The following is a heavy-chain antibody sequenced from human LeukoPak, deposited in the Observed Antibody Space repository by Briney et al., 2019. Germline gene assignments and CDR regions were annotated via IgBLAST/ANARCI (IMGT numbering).Heavy chain of an antibody. CDR3: ARDLIAVAGPGTFDY. CDR1: GFTFSSYS. V-gene: IGHV3-21*01. Sequence: GGSLRLSCAASGFTFSSYSMNWVRQAPGKGLEWVSSISSSSSYIYYADSVKGRFTISRDNAKNSLYLQMNSLRAEDTAVYYCARDLIAVAGPGTFDYWGQGTLVTVSS. J-gene: IGHJ4*02. CDR2: ISSSSSYI. D-gene: IGHD6-19*01.